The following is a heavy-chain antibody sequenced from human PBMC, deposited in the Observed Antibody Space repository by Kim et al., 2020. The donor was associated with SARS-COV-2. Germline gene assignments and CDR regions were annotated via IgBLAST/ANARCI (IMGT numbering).Heavy chain of an antibody. CDR3: ARVEGWYFDL. Sequence: SETLSLTCAVYGGSFSGYYWSWIRQPPGKGLEWIGEINHSGSTNYNPSLKSRVTISVDTSKNQFSLKLSSVTAADTAVYYWARVEGWYFDLWGRGTLVTVSS. CDR1: GGSFSGYY. J-gene: IGHJ2*01. V-gene: IGHV4-34*01. CDR2: INHSGST.